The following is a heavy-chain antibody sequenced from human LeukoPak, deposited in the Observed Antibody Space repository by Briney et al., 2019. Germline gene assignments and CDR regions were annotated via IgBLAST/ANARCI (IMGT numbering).Heavy chain of an antibody. J-gene: IGHJ6*02. CDR2: ISGSGANT. Sequence: GGSLRLSCAASGFTFSSYAMSWVRQAPGKGLEWVSGISGSGANTYYADSVKGRFTISRDNSKNTLYLQMNSLRAKDTAVYYCAKGDVAVAGIYYYHGMDVWGQGTTVTVSS. CDR3: AKGDVAVAGIYYYHGMDV. V-gene: IGHV3-23*01. D-gene: IGHD6-19*01. CDR1: GFTFSSYA.